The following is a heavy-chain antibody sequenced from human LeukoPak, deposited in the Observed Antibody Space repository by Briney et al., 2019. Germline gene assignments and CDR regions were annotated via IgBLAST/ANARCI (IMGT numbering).Heavy chain of an antibody. CDR3: AFARQTVTGTGY. CDR2: NYHSGTT. J-gene: IGHJ4*02. V-gene: IGHV4-38-2*01. Sequence: KPSETLTLTCAVSGYSISSGYYWGWIRQPPGKGLEWIGRNYHSGTTYYNPSLKSRVTISIDTSKNQLSLKLSSVTAADTAVYYWAFARQTVTGTGYWGQGTLVTVSS. CDR1: GYSISSGYY. D-gene: IGHD6-19*01.